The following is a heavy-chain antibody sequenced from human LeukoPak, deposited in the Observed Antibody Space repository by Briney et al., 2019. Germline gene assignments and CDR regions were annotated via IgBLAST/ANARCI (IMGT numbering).Heavy chain of an antibody. J-gene: IGHJ6*03. V-gene: IGHV3-21*01. D-gene: IGHD3-10*01. CDR1: GFTFSSYS. CDR2: ISSSSSYI. CDR3: ASGYYGSGIMYYYYYYMDV. Sequence: GGSLRVSCAASGFTFSSYSMNWVRQAPGKGLEWVSSISSSSSYIYYADSVKGRFTISRDNAKNSLYLQMSSLRAEDTAVYYCASGYYGSGIMYYYYYYMDVWGKGTTVTVSS.